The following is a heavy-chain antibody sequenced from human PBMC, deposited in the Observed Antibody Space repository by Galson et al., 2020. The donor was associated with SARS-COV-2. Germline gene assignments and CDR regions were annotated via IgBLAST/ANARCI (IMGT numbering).Heavy chain of an antibody. CDR1: GFTFSSYS. CDR2: ISSSSSTI. CDR3: ARRLDMVRGPTRRDY. V-gene: IGHV3-48*04. J-gene: IGHJ4*02. D-gene: IGHD3-10*01. Sequence: GESLKIYCAASGFTFSSYSMNWVRQAPGKGLEWVSYISSSSSTIYYADSVKGRFTISRDNAKNSLYLQMNSLRAEDTAVYYCARRLDMVRGPTRRDYWGQGTLVTVSS.